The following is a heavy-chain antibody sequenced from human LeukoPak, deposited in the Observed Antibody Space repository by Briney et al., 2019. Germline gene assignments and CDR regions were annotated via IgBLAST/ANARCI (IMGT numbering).Heavy chain of an antibody. D-gene: IGHD3-3*01. J-gene: IGHJ3*02. Sequence: SVKVSCKASGGNFRSYAISWVRQAPGQGLEWMGGIIPLFGTANYAQKFQGRVTITADASTSTAYMELSRLRSEDTAVYYCARLYYDFWSGYYSPDAFDIWGQGTMVTVSS. CDR2: IIPLFGTA. CDR3: ARLYYDFWSGYYSPDAFDI. V-gene: IGHV1-69*01. CDR1: GGNFRSYA.